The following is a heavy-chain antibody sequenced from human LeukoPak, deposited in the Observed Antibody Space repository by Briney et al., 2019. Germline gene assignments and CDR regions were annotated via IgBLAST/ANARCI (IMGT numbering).Heavy chain of an antibody. J-gene: IGHJ4*02. Sequence: GASVTVSCKTSGYTFTAYTMHWVRQAPGQGLEWMGWISPNSGGTNCAQRFQGRVSMTRDASISAVYMELSSLTFDDTAVYYCVRGGGSSWFDYWGQGTLVTVSS. CDR1: GYTFTAYT. V-gene: IGHV1-2*02. CDR3: VRGGGSSWFDY. CDR2: ISPNSGGT. D-gene: IGHD6-13*01.